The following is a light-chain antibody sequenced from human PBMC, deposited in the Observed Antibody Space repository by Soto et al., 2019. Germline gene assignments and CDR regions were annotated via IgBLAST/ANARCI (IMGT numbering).Light chain of an antibody. CDR1: SSDVGGYNS. J-gene: IGLJ1*01. CDR2: NVS. V-gene: IGLV2-14*03. CDR3: SSYTSSSTYV. Sequence: QSVLTQPASVSGSPGQSITISCTGTSSDVGGYNSVSWYQHHPGKAPKLMIYNVSNRPSGVSNRFSGSKSGNTASLTISGLQADDEADYYCSSYTSSSTYVFGTGTKVTVL.